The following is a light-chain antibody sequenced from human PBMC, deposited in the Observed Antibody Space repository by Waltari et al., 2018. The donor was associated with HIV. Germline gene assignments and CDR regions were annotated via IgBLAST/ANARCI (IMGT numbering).Light chain of an antibody. V-gene: IGKV1-5*03. CDR1: QSINSW. CDR3: QQYNSYTWT. J-gene: IGKJ1*01. CDR2: KAS. Sequence: DIQVTQSPSTLSASVGDRVTITCRASQSINSWLAWYQQKPGKAPKLLIYKASSLESGVPSRFSGSGSGTEFTLTISSLQPDDFATYYCQQYNSYTWTFGQGTKVEI.